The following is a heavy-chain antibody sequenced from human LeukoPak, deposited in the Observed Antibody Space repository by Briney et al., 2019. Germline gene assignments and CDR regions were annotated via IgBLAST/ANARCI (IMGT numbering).Heavy chain of an antibody. J-gene: IGHJ5*01. CDR2: IYHSGST. Sequence: PSETLSLTCTVSGDSISSGSDYYWGWIRQPPKKGLEWIGGIYHSGSTNYNPSLKSRVTISVDTSKNQFSLKLSSVTAADAAVYYCARHLRSATGSYYWSDSWGQGALVTVSS. V-gene: IGHV4-39*01. CDR3: ARHLRSATGSYYWSDS. D-gene: IGHD1-26*01. CDR1: GDSISSGSDYY.